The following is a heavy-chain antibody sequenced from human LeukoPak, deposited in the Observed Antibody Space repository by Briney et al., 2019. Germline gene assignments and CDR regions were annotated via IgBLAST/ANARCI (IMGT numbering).Heavy chain of an antibody. V-gene: IGHV5-51*01. D-gene: IGHD4-17*01. CDR1: GYTFTSYW. CDR2: INPGDSDT. Sequence: GESLKISCKVSGYTFTSYWIGWVRQMPGTELEWMGIINPGDSDTRYSPSFQGQVTISADKSISTAYLQWSSLKASDTAMYYYARFDYRATSHWGQGTLVTVTS. J-gene: IGHJ4*02. CDR3: ARFDYRATSH.